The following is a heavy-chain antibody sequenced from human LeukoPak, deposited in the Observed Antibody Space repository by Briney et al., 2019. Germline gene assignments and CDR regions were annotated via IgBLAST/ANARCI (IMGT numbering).Heavy chain of an antibody. Sequence: GGSLRLSCATSGFIFSAYTVHWVRQAPGKGLEWVALMLGDGEKEHYADSVKGRFTISRDNSENTVYLQMTSLRVEDTAEYYCAKTSYSGSGSELPHHWGQGTLVTVSS. D-gene: IGHD3-10*01. CDR3: AKTSYSGSGSELPHH. CDR1: GFIFSAYT. V-gene: IGHV3-30-3*02. CDR2: MLGDGEKE. J-gene: IGHJ1*01.